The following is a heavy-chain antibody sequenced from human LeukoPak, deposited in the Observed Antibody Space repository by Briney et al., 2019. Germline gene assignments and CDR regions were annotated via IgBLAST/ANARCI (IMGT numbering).Heavy chain of an antibody. Sequence: PSQTLSLTCSVSGDSITSDTNYWSWIRQPVGKGLEYIGRIYISGNTNYNPSLQSRVSISIDTSKKQFSLKLSSVTAADTAVYYCARILARQFTSFSDSSPYTYYYMDVWGKGTTVTVSS. CDR2: IYISGNT. D-gene: IGHD2/OR15-2a*01. J-gene: IGHJ6*03. CDR1: GDSITSDTNY. CDR3: ARILARQFTSFSDSSPYTYYYMDV. V-gene: IGHV4-61*02.